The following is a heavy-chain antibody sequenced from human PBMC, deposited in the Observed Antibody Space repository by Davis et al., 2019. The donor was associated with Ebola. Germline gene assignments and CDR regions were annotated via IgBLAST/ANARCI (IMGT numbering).Heavy chain of an antibody. CDR1: GYTFTSYG. J-gene: IGHJ6*02. CDR2: ISAYNGNT. D-gene: IGHD3-22*01. CDR3: ARGGITMMVVPRDYYYGLDA. V-gene: IGHV1-18*01. Sequence: ASVKVSCKASGYTFTSYGMSWVRQAPGQGLEWMGWISAYNGNTNYAQKFQGRVTMTRDTSISTAYMELSRLRSDDTAVYYCARGGITMMVVPRDYYYGLDAWGQGTTVTVSS.